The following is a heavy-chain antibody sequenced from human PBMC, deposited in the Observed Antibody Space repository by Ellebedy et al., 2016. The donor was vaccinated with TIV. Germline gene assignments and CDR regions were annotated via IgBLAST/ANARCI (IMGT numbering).Heavy chain of an antibody. CDR2: ISYDGSNK. V-gene: IGHV3-30*01. CDR1: GFTFSSYA. CDR3: ARDGGVGSSSWYGIHWFDP. Sequence: GESLKISCAASGFTFSSYAMHWVRQGPGKGLEWVAVISYDGSNKYYADSVKGRFTISRDNSKNTLYLQMNSLRAEDTAVYYCARDGGVGSSSWYGIHWFDPWGQGTLVTVSS. J-gene: IGHJ5*02. D-gene: IGHD6-13*01.